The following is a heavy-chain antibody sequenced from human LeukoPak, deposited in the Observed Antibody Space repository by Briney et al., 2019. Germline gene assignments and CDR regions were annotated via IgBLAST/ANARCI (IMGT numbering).Heavy chain of an antibody. V-gene: IGHV3-21*01. CDR1: GLTLNRYT. Sequence: GGSLRLSCAASGLTLNRYTMNWASQAPGKGLEWVSSISKSTTHIYYADSVKGRFTISRLNDKNSLNLQMDSMRGKDTGVYFCAILYDILSGGMDVWGQGTTVTVSS. D-gene: IGHD3-9*01. CDR3: AILYDILSGGMDV. CDR2: ISKSTTHI. J-gene: IGHJ6*02.